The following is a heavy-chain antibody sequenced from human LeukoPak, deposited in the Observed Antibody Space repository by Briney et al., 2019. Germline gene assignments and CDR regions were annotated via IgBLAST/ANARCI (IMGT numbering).Heavy chain of an antibody. D-gene: IGHD3-9*01. CDR3: AKDRTFDWLPSDY. CDR1: GFTFSSYA. CDR2: LSGSGGST. Sequence: GGSLRLSCAASGFTFSSYAMSWVRQAPGKGLEWVSALSGSGGSTYYADSVKGRFTISRDNSKNTLYLQMNSLRAEDTAVYYCAKDRTFDWLPSDYWGQGTLVTVSS. V-gene: IGHV3-23*01. J-gene: IGHJ4*02.